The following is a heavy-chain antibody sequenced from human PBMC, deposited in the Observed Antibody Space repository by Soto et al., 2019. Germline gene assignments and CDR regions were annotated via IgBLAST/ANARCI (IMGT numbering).Heavy chain of an antibody. Sequence: PGGSLRLSCAASGFTFSSYAMSWVRQAPGKGLEWVSAISGSGGSTYYADSVKGRFTISRDNSKNTLYLQMNSLRAEDTAVYYCAKDRLTRQWLALRDWYFDLWGRGTLVTVSS. CDR3: AKDRLTRQWLALRDWYFDL. D-gene: IGHD6-19*01. CDR2: ISGSGGST. CDR1: GFTFSSYA. V-gene: IGHV3-23*01. J-gene: IGHJ2*01.